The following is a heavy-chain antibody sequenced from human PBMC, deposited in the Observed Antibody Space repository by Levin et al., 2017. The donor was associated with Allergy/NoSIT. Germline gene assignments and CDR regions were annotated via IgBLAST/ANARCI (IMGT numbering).Heavy chain of an antibody. Sequence: LSLTCAASGFTFSTYAMSWVRQAPGKGLEWVSVISAGGGNTKYAESVKGRFTISRDNSKDTLYLQMNSLTAEDTAVYYCAKAGSSWYIEIDHWGQGTLVTVSS. J-gene: IGHJ4*02. CDR1: GFTFSTYA. V-gene: IGHV3-23*01. CDR2: ISAGGGNT. D-gene: IGHD6-13*01. CDR3: AKAGSSWYIEIDH.